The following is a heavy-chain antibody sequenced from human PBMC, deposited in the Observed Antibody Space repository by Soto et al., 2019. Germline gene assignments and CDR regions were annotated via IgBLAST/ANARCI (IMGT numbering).Heavy chain of an antibody. CDR2: IWYDGSNK. J-gene: IGHJ6*02. V-gene: IGHV3-33*01. CDR3: ARDFEGAAYYYYYGMDV. D-gene: IGHD3-16*01. Sequence: EQLLESGGDLIQRGGSLRLSCVASGFTFSSYGMHWVRQAPGKGLEWVAVIWYDGSNKYYADSVKGRFTISRDNSKKTLYLQMNSLRAEDTAVYYCARDFEGAAYYYYYGMDVWGQGTTVTVSS. CDR1: GFTFSSYG.